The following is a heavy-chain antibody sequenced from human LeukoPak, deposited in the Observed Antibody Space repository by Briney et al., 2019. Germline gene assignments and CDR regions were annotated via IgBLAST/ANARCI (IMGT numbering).Heavy chain of an antibody. V-gene: IGHV4-34*01. CDR3: ALVVPAAIKY. Sequence: SETLPLTCAVYGGSFSGYYWSWIRQPPGKGLEWIGEINHSGSTNYNPSLKSRVTISVDTSKNQFSLKLSSVTAADTAVYYCALVVPAAIKYWGQGTLVTVSS. CDR2: INHSGST. CDR1: GGSFSGYY. J-gene: IGHJ4*02. D-gene: IGHD2-2*01.